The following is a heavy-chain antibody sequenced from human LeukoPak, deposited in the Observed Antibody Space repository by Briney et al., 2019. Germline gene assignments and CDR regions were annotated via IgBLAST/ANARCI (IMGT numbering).Heavy chain of an antibody. CDR3: AKKSGAPANFGY. CDR1: GFTFDGHI. V-gene: IGHV3-43*02. Sequence: GGSLRLSCGASGFTFDGHIMHWVRLAPGKGLEWVSLISEDGSRTYYADSVKGRFSISRDNSKNSLYLQMNSLRPEDTALYYCAKKSGAPANFGYWGRGTLVTVSS. D-gene: IGHD6-13*01. J-gene: IGHJ4*02. CDR2: ISEDGSRT.